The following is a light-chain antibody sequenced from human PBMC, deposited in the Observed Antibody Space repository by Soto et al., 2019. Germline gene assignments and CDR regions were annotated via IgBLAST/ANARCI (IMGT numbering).Light chain of an antibody. CDR3: RQYNNWPRT. V-gene: IGKV3-15*01. CDR1: QSVSSN. Sequence: EIVMTQSPATLSVSPGERATLSCRASQSVSSNLAWYQQKPGQAPRLLSYGASTRATGIPARFSGSGSGTEFTLTISSRQSEDFVVYYCRQYNNWPRTFGQVTKVEIK. CDR2: GAS. J-gene: IGKJ1*01.